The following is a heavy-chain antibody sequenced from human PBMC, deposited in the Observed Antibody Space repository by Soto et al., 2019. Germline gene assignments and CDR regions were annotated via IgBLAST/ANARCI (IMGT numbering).Heavy chain of an antibody. CDR3: ARDRATIFGVVITSYYYYGMDV. CDR2: ISAYNGNT. D-gene: IGHD3-3*01. V-gene: IGHV1-18*01. Sequence: ASVKVSCKASGYTFTSYGISWVRQAPGQGLEWMGWISAYNGNTNYAQKLQGRVTMTTDTSTSTAYMELRSLRSDDTAVYYCARDRATIFGVVITSYYYYGMDVWGQGTTVTV. J-gene: IGHJ6*02. CDR1: GYTFTSYG.